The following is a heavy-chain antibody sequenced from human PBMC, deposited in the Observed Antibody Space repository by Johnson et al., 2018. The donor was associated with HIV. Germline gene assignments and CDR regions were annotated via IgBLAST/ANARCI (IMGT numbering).Heavy chain of an antibody. V-gene: IGHV3-66*01. J-gene: IGHJ3*02. CDR3: ARDRDSGYDYPGAFDI. D-gene: IGHD5-12*01. Sequence: MLLVESGGGVVQPGRSLRLSCAASGFTFSSYGMHWVRQAPGMGLEWVSVIYSGGSTYYADSVKGRFTISRDNSKNTLCLQMNSLRAEDTAVYYCARDRDSGYDYPGAFDIWGQGTMVTVSS. CDR1: GFTFSSYG. CDR2: IYSGGST.